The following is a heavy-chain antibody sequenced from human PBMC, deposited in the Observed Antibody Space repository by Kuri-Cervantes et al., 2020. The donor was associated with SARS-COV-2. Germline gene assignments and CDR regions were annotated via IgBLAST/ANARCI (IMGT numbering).Heavy chain of an antibody. CDR1: RFTFSSYV. J-gene: IGHJ4*02. Sequence: GESLKISCAASRFTFSSYVMSWVRQAPGKGLEWVSAISGSGSETYYADSVKGRFTISRDNSKNTLYLQMNSLRAEDTAVYYCAKEERTAFDYWGQGTLVTVSS. CDR3: AKEERTAFDY. CDR2: ISGSGSET. V-gene: IGHV3-23*01.